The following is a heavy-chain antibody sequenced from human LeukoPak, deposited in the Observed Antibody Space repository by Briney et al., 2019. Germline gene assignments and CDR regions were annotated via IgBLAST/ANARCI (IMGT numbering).Heavy chain of an antibody. V-gene: IGHV3-21*01. J-gene: IGHJ4*02. D-gene: IGHD3-3*01. Sequence: GGSLRLSCAASGLVFSSYTMGWVRHAPGKGLEWVSSSTPATDSTNYADSVQGRFTISRDNAKKTAYLQMNSLRVEDTAIYFCVGNQDFWSGYHASEYWGQGILVTVSS. CDR1: GLVFSSYT. CDR2: STPATDST. CDR3: VGNQDFWSGYHASEY.